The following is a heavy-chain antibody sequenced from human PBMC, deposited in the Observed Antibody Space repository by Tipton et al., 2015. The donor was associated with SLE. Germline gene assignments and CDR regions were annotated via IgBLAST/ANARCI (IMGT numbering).Heavy chain of an antibody. CDR3: AREGGNGSGWLVY. Sequence: LRLSCTVSGGSISSYYWSWIRQPPGKGLEWIGYIYYSGSTNYNPSLKSRVTISVDTSKNQFSLKLSSVTAADTAVYYCAREGGNGSGWLVYWGQGTLVTVSS. CDR2: IYYSGST. J-gene: IGHJ4*02. CDR1: GGSISSYY. D-gene: IGHD6-19*01. V-gene: IGHV4-59*01.